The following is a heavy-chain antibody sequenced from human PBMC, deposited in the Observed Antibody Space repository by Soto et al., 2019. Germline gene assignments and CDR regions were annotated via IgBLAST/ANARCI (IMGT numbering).Heavy chain of an antibody. J-gene: IGHJ4*02. Sequence: RXSXVTSEVIFSTHXRKWLCEAPGTGLEWVSSISSTSSYIYYADSVKGRFNISRENAKNSLYLQMNSLRPEETALYYCARVPLSSSGWDIYLDYWGRGTLGTVSS. V-gene: IGHV3-21*01. CDR2: ISSTSSYI. D-gene: IGHD6-19*01. CDR1: EVIFSTHX. CDR3: ARVPLSSSGWDIYLDY.